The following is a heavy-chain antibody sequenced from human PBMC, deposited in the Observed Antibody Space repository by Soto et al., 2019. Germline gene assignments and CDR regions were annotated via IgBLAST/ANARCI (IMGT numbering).Heavy chain of an antibody. D-gene: IGHD6-19*01. V-gene: IGHV3-53*01. CDR2: IYSGGST. CDR3: ARDGGIAVAGEYYYYYYGMDV. J-gene: IGHJ6*02. CDR1: GFTLSSNY. Sequence: PGGSLRLSCAASGFTLSSNYMSWVRQAPGKGLEWVAVIYSGGSTYYADSVKGRFTIARDNSKNTLYLQMNSLRAEDTAVYYCARDGGIAVAGEYYYYYYGMDVWGQGTTVTVSS.